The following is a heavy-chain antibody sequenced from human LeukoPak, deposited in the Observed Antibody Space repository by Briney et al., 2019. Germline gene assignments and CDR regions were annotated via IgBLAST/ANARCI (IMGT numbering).Heavy chain of an antibody. Sequence: GGSLRLSCAASGFTFSSYSMNWVRQAPGKGLEWVSSISSSSSYIYYADSVKGRFTISRDNAKNSLYLQMNSLRAEDTAVYYCARGPITGGYAFDIWGQGTMVTVSS. J-gene: IGHJ3*02. D-gene: IGHD1-14*01. CDR2: ISSSSSYI. CDR1: GFTFSSYS. CDR3: ARGPITGGYAFDI. V-gene: IGHV3-21*01.